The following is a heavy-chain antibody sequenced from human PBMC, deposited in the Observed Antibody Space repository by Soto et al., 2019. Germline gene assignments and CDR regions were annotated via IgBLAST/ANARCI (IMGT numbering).Heavy chain of an antibody. D-gene: IGHD4-17*01. V-gene: IGHV4-4*07. Sequence: PSETLSLTCTVSGGSISSHYWSWIRQPAGKGLEWIGRIYISGSTNYNPSLESRVTMSVDTAKNQFSLKLNSVTAADTAVYYCESAIIEYGDYYFDYWGQGALVTVSS. CDR2: IYISGST. J-gene: IGHJ4*02. CDR1: GGSISSHY. CDR3: ESAIIEYGDYYFDY.